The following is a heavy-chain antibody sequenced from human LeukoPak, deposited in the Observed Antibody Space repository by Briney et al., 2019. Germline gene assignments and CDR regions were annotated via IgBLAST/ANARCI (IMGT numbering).Heavy chain of an antibody. J-gene: IGHJ6*03. V-gene: IGHV4-4*07. Sequence: SETLSLTCTVSGGSIISYYWSWIRQPAGKGLEWIGRIYTSGSTNHNPSLKSRVTISVDKAKNQFSLKLSSVTAGDTAVYYCARDLSGGSCYPHYYYMDVWGKGTPVTVSS. CDR3: ARDLSGGSCYPHYYYMDV. CDR1: GGSIISYY. D-gene: IGHD2-15*01. CDR2: IYTSGST.